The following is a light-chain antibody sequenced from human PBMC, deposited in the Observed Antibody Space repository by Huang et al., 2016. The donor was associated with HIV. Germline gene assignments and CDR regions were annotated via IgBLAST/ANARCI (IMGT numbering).Light chain of an antibody. Sequence: EIQMTQSPSSLSASVVDRVTITCRASQSITTYLNWYQQNPGKAPKLLIDGASSLQRGVPSRFSGSGSGTEFTLTIRSLQPEDFATYYCHQSYSMPDTFGQGTRVDI. V-gene: IGKV1-39*01. CDR3: HQSYSMPDT. J-gene: IGKJ2*01. CDR2: GAS. CDR1: QSITTY.